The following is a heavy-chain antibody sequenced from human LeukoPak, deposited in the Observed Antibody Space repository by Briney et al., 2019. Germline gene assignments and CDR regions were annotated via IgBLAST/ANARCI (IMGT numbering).Heavy chain of an antibody. J-gene: IGHJ4*02. CDR1: GGTFSSYA. Sequence: LVKVPCKASGGTFSSYAISWVRQAPGQGLEWMGGIIPIFGTANYAQKFQGRVTITADESTSTAYMELSSLRSEDTAVYYCAREDSGSYFWFDYWGQGTLVTVSS. D-gene: IGHD1-26*01. V-gene: IGHV1-69*13. CDR2: IIPIFGTA. CDR3: AREDSGSYFWFDY.